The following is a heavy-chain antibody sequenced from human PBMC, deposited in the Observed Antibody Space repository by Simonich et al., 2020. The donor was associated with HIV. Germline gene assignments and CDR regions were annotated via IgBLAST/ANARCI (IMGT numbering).Heavy chain of an antibody. CDR2: LYYSGST. Sequence: QVQLQQWGAGLLKPSETLSLTCAVYGGSFSGYYWGWIRQPPGKGLEWIGSLYYSGSTYYSPSLKSRVTISVDTSKNQFSLNLSSATATDTAVYYCARHRETMVRGLVSYFDYWGQGTLVTVSS. CDR3: ARHRETMVRGLVSYFDY. CDR1: GGSFSGYY. J-gene: IGHJ4*02. V-gene: IGHV4-34*01. D-gene: IGHD3-10*01.